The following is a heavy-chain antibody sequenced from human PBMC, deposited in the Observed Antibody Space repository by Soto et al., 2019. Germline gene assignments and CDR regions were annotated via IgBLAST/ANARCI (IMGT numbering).Heavy chain of an antibody. CDR2: ISADGSDK. Sequence: PGGSLRLSCTASGFSFSSYAMYWFRQPPGKGLEWVAAISADGSDKYFSDSVKGRFTISRDNSKNTLFLQMNSLRVEDTAVYYCTKGSEVARQELDYWGQGTLVTVSS. CDR3: TKGSEVARQELDY. V-gene: IGHV3-30*04. D-gene: IGHD3-3*01. J-gene: IGHJ4*02. CDR1: GFSFSSYA.